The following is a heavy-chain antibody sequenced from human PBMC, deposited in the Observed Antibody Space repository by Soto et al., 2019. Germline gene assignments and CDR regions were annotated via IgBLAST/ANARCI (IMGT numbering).Heavy chain of an antibody. CDR2: ISAYNGNT. CDR3: ARDHGGIPLWWPATIYYAMDV. Sequence: QVQLVQSGAEVKKPGASVKVSCKASGYTFTSYGISWVRQAPGQGLEWMGWISAYNGNTNYAQKLQGRVPMTTDTSTSTAYMELRSLRSDDTAVYYCARDHGGIPLWWPATIYYAMDVWGQGTTVTVAS. J-gene: IGHJ6*02. D-gene: IGHD5-18*01. CDR1: GYTFTSYG. V-gene: IGHV1-18*01.